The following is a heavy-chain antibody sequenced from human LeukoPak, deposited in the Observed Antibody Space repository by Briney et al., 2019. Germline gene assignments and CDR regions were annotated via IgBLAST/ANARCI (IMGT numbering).Heavy chain of an antibody. V-gene: IGHV2-5*02. D-gene: IGHD6-19*01. Sequence: ESGPTLVKPTQTLTLTCSFSGFSVTTNGVAVGWIRQPPGKALEWLALIYWDDDKRYSPSLESRLTITKDTSKNQAVLKMTNVDTMDTGTYICAHRQVAYSSGWSPFWTWGQGTLVTVSS. J-gene: IGHJ5*02. CDR2: IYWDDDK. CDR3: AHRQVAYSSGWSPFWT. CDR1: GFSVTTNGVA.